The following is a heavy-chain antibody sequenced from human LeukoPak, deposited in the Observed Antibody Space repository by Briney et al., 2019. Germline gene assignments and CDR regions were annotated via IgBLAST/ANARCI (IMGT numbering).Heavy chain of an antibody. CDR2: INHSGST. V-gene: IGHV4-34*01. J-gene: IGHJ4*02. CDR3: ARGRKLEQRYFDY. D-gene: IGHD6-25*01. Sequence: SETLSLTCAVYGGSFSGYYWSWIRQPPGKGLEWIGEINHSGSTYYNPSLKSRVTISVDTSKNQFSLKLSSVTAADTAVYYCARGRKLEQRYFDYWGQGTLVTVSS. CDR1: GGSFSGYY.